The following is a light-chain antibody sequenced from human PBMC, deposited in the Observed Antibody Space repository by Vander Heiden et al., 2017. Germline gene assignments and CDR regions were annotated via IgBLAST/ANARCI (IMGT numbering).Light chain of an antibody. J-gene: IGLJ2*01. Sequence: SYELTQPPSVSLSPGQTVRITCPGDKLANKYVCWYQQKSGQSPVLIIYQDRERPSGIPERFAGSNSVNTATLTISGTQAMDEADYYCQAWDSSTVVFGGGTKLTVL. CDR3: QAWDSSTVV. CDR2: QDR. CDR1: KLANKY. V-gene: IGLV3-1*01.